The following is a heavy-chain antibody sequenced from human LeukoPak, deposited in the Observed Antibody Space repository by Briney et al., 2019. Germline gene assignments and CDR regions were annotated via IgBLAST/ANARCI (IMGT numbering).Heavy chain of an antibody. V-gene: IGHV3-7*01. CDR3: ARGRVCQGRTMVRGVIITVGDY. CDR1: RCTFTDYW. CDR2: IKRDGSEK. Sequence: GSLRLSCPASRCTFTDYWMSWVRQAPAKGLEWVGNIKRDGSEKYHVDSVRGRFTISRDNSNNTLYLQMNSLRAEDTAVYYCARGRVCQGRTMVRGVIITVGDYWGQGTLVTVSS. J-gene: IGHJ4*02. D-gene: IGHD3-10*01.